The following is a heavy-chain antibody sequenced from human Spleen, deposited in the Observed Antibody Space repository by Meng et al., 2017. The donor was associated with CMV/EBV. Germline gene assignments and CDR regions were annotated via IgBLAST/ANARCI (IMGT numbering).Heavy chain of an antibody. CDR3: TRTDAVAGNSPSYYYYGMDV. Sequence: GESLKISCAASGFTFSGSAMHWVRQASGKGLEWVGRIRSKANSYATAYAASVKGRFTISRDDSKNTAYLQMNSLKTEDTTVYYCTRTDAVAGNSPSYYYYGMDVWGQGTTVTVSS. CDR1: GFTFSGSA. V-gene: IGHV3-73*01. CDR2: IRSKANSYAT. J-gene: IGHJ6*02. D-gene: IGHD6-19*01.